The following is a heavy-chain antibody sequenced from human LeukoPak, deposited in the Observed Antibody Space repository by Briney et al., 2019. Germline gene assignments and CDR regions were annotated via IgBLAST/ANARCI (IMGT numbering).Heavy chain of an antibody. Sequence: SETLSLTCTVSGGSISTGGYYWSWIRQHPGKGLEWIACIYYSGSTYYNPSLKSRITISVDTSKNQFSLKLSSVTAADTAVYYCARVSSGANEGEPWGQGTLVTVSS. CDR3: ARVSSGANEGEP. J-gene: IGHJ5*02. CDR2: IYYSGST. V-gene: IGHV4-31*03. CDR1: GGSISTGGYY. D-gene: IGHD1-26*01.